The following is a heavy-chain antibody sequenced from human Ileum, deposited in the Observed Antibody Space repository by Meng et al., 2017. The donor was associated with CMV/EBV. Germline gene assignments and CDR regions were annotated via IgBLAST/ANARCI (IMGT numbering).Heavy chain of an antibody. Sequence: GGSLRLSCEVSGFTLSDYYMSWIRQAPGKGLEWLSFISGSGTSTYYSDSVKGRFTISRDNAKNLLYLQINSLRAEDTAVYYCVRYCSNSDCYSGSAEYYEHWGQGTLVTVSS. CDR2: ISGSGTST. V-gene: IGHV3-11*04. J-gene: IGHJ1*01. CDR3: VRYCSNSDCYSGSAEYYEH. D-gene: IGHD2-2*02. CDR1: GFTLSDYY.